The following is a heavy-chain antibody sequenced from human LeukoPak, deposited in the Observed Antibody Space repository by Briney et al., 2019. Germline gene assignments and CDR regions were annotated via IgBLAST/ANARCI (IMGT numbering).Heavy chain of an antibody. V-gene: IGHV3-21*01. CDR3: GRAFPPLRTASAGDL. J-gene: IGHJ4*02. D-gene: IGHD3-16*01. Sequence: GGSLRLSCSASGFSFSDYDMNWFRQAPGKGLEWISSISGRSSHVYYGDSVKGGFSISRDNAMHSVFLQMNSLGVDDTAVYYCGRAFPPLRTASAGDLGGQGTLVTVSS. CDR2: ISGRSSHV. CDR1: GFSFSDYD.